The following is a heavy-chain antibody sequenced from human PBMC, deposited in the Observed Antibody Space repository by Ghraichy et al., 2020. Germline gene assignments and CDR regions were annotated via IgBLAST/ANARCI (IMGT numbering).Heavy chain of an antibody. CDR2: IYYSGST. CDR3: ARDLYGDPVGSDY. Sequence: SETLSLTCTVSGGSISSYYWSWIRQPPGKGLEWIGYIYYSGSTNYNPSLKSRVTISVDTSKNQFSLKLSSVTAADTAVYYCARDLYGDPVGSDYWGQGTLVTVSS. CDR1: GGSISSYY. V-gene: IGHV4-59*01. J-gene: IGHJ4*02. D-gene: IGHD4-17*01.